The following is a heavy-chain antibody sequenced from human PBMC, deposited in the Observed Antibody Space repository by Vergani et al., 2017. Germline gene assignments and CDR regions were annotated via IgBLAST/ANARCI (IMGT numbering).Heavy chain of an antibody. J-gene: IGHJ5*02. CDR3: AKTHDFSSLYSSYNWFDP. D-gene: IGHD3-3*01. CDR1: GYSITNYW. Sequence: EVQLVQSGAEVKKPREALNISCQGSGYSITNYWNAWVRQRPGKGLEWMGIIYAGDSDVRYSPSFQGQVTMSVDKSLSTAYLQWSSLKASDTATYYCAKTHDFSSLYSSYNWFDPWGQGTQVTVSS. V-gene: IGHV5-51*03. CDR2: IYAGDSDV.